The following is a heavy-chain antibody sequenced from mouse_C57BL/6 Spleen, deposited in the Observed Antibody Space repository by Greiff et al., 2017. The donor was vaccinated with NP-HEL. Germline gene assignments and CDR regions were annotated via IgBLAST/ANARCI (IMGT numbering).Heavy chain of an antibody. CDR2: INPSNGGT. J-gene: IGHJ3*01. CDR1: GYTFTSYW. D-gene: IGHD1-1*01. Sequence: QVQLQQPGTELVKPGASVKLSCKASGYTFTSYWMHWVKQRPGQGLEWIGNINPSNGGTNYNEKFKSKATLTVDKSSSTAYMQLSSLTSEDSAVYYCARLSESVYYYGSSAWFAYWGQGTLVTVSA. V-gene: IGHV1-53*01. CDR3: ARLSESVYYYGSSAWFAY.